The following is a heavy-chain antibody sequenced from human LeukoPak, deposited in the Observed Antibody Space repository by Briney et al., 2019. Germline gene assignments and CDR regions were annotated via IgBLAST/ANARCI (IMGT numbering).Heavy chain of an antibody. CDR3: ARDWNVEMATISYFDY. J-gene: IGHJ4*02. V-gene: IGHV3-13*01. CDR2: IGTAGDT. D-gene: IGHD5-24*01. CDR1: GFTFSSYD. Sequence: GGSLRLSCAASGFTFSSYDMHWVRQATGKGLEWVSAIGTAGDTYYPGSVKGRFTISRDNSKNTLYLQMNSLRPEDTAVYYCARDWNVEMATISYFDYWGQGTLVTVSS.